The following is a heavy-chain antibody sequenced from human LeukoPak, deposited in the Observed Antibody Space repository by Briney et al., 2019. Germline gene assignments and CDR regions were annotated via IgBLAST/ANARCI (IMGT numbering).Heavy chain of an antibody. CDR3: AKYWYDSSGFRTPYYFDY. CDR1: GFTFSSYA. D-gene: IGHD3-22*01. Sequence: GGSPRLSCAASGFTFSSYAMSWVRQASGKGLEWVSAISGSGGSTYYADSVKGRFTISRDNSKNTLYLQMNSLRAEDTAVYYCAKYWYDSSGFRTPYYFDYWGQGTLVTVSS. CDR2: ISGSGGST. J-gene: IGHJ4*02. V-gene: IGHV3-23*01.